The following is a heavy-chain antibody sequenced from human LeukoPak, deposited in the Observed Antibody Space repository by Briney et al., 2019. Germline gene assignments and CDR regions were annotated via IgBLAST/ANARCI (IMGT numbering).Heavy chain of an antibody. J-gene: IGHJ4*02. D-gene: IGHD4-17*01. Sequence: SETLSLTCTVSGGSISSYYWSWIRQPAGKGLEWIGRIYTSGSTNYNPSRKSRVTMSVDTSKNQFSLKLSSVTAADTAVYYCAREGDYGDYFDYWGQGTLVTVSS. CDR2: IYTSGST. V-gene: IGHV4-4*07. CDR3: AREGDYGDYFDY. CDR1: GGSISSYY.